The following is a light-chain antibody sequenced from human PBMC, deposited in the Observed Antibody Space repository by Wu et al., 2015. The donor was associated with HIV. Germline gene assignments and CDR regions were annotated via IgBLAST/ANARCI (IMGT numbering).Light chain of an antibody. CDR2: KAS. CDR3: QQYHNYSPWT. CDR1: QSISGS. V-gene: IGKV1-5*03. J-gene: IGKJ1*01. Sequence: DIQMTQSPSTLSASVGDRVTITCRASQSISGSLAWYQQKPGKAPKLLIYKASSLESGVPSTFSGSGSGTEFTLTISSLQPDDFATYYCQQYHNYSPWTFGQGPRWKSN.